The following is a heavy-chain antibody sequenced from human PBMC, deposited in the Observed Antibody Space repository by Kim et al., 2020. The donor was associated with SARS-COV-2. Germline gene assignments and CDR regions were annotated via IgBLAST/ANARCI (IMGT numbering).Heavy chain of an antibody. Sequence: GGSLRLSCAASGFTFIDYPMHWVRQAPGKGLEWVSYINWDGKTTYYADSVKGRFSISRDNSKNSLFLQMDSLTPEDTALYYCGKGGPVAGLDYFGQGTL. J-gene: IGHJ4*02. CDR2: INWDGKTT. V-gene: IGHV3-43D*04. D-gene: IGHD6-19*01. CDR1: GFTFIDYP. CDR3: GKGGPVAGLDY.